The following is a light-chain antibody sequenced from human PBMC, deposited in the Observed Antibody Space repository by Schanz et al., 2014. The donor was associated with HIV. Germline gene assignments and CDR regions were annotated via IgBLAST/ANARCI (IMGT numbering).Light chain of an antibody. Sequence: QSALTQPASVSGSPGQSITLSCTGTSGYVITNEHVSWFQQHPDKAPKLMMYDVSRRPSGVPDRFSGSKSGTSASLAISGLRSGDEAEYYCAAWDDSLSGYGFGTGTKLTVL. CDR2: DVS. CDR1: SGYVITNEH. J-gene: IGLJ1*01. CDR3: AAWDDSLSGYG. V-gene: IGLV2-14*03.